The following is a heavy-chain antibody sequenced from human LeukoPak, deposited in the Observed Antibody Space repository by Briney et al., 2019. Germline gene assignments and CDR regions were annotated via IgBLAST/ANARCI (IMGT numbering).Heavy chain of an antibody. V-gene: IGHV3-23*01. CDR1: GFTFSSYA. CDR3: AKRRTFSSTDIAAAAPFDY. J-gene: IGHJ4*02. Sequence: QPGGSLRLSCAASGFTFSSYAMSWVRQAPGKGLEWVSGISGSAGSTYYADSVKGRFTVSRDNSKNTLYLQMNSLRAEDTAVYYCAKRRTFSSTDIAAAAPFDYWGQGTLVTVSS. CDR2: ISGSAGST. D-gene: IGHD6-13*01.